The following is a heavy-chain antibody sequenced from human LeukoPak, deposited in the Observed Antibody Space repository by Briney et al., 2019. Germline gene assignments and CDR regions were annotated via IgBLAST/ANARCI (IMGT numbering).Heavy chain of an antibody. Sequence: SETLSLTCTVSGGSISSYYWSWIRQPPGKGLEWIGYIYYRGSTNYNPSLKSRVTISVDTSKNQFSLKLSSVTAADTAVYYCASEYYYDSSGYYYWGQGTLVTVSS. CDR3: ASEYYYDSSGYYY. J-gene: IGHJ4*02. CDR1: GGSISSYY. D-gene: IGHD3-22*01. V-gene: IGHV4-59*12. CDR2: IYYRGST.